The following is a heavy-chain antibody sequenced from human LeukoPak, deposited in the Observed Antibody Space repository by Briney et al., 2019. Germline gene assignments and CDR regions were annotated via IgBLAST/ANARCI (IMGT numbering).Heavy chain of an antibody. Sequence: GSSVKVSCKASGGTFSSYAISWVRQAPGQGLEWMGGIIPIFGTANYAQKFQGRVAITADESTSTAYMELSSLRSEDTAVYYCARENSVAVWYFDYWGQGTLVTVSS. CDR1: GGTFSSYA. J-gene: IGHJ4*02. D-gene: IGHD6-19*01. V-gene: IGHV1-69*01. CDR3: ARENSVAVWYFDY. CDR2: IIPIFGTA.